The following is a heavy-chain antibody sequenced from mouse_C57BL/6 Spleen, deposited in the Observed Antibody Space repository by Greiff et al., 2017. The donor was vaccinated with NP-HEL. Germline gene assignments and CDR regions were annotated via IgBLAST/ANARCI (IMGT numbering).Heavy chain of an antibody. V-gene: IGHV14-2*01. CDR2: IDPEDGET. D-gene: IGHD2-4*01. Sequence: EVQLQQSGAELVKPGASVKLSCTASGFNIKDYYMHWVKQRTEQGLEWIGRIDPEDGETKYVPKFQGKATITADTSSNTAYLQLSSLTSEDTAVYYCASEVYYDAYWGQGTLVTVSA. CDR1: GFNIKDYY. CDR3: ASEVYYDAY. J-gene: IGHJ3*01.